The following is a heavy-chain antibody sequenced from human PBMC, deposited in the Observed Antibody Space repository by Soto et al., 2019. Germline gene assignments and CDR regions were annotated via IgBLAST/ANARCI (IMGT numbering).Heavy chain of an antibody. Sequence: GGSLRLSCAASGFTFSSYGMHWVRQAPGKGLEWVAVIWYDGSNKYYADSVKGRFTISRDNSKNTLYLQMNSLRAEDTAVYYCARDMNDYGDCLDRWGQGTLVTVSS. D-gene: IGHD4-17*01. V-gene: IGHV3-33*01. CDR3: ARDMNDYGDCLDR. CDR1: GFTFSSYG. J-gene: IGHJ5*02. CDR2: IWYDGSNK.